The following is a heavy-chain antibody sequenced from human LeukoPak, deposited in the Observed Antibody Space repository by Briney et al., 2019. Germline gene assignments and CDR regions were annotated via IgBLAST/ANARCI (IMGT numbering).Heavy chain of an antibody. D-gene: IGHD5-12*01. J-gene: IGHJ5*02. CDR2: ISSSGNT. V-gene: IGHV4-38-2*02. CDR1: GYSISSGYY. Sequence: SETLSLTCSVSGYSISSGYYWGWIRQPPGKRLEWFGSISSSGNTYYNPTHKSRVTISVDTSKNQFSLNLTSVTAADAAVYYCARDLGYSGFDWAPWGQGTLVTVSS. CDR3: ARDLGYSGFDWAP.